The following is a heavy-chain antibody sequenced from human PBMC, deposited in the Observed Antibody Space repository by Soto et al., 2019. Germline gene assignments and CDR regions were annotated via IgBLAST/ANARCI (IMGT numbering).Heavy chain of an antibody. D-gene: IGHD2-2*03. J-gene: IGHJ6*02. Sequence: SVKVSCKASGGTFSSYAISWVRQAPGQGLEWMGGIIPIFGTANYAQKFQGRVTITADESTSTAYMELSSLRSEDTAVYYCARVGGYCSSTSCPTRIYYYYYGMDLWGQGPKVTV. CDR3: ARVGGYCSSTSCPTRIYYYYYGMDL. V-gene: IGHV1-69*13. CDR1: GGTFSSYA. CDR2: IIPIFGTA.